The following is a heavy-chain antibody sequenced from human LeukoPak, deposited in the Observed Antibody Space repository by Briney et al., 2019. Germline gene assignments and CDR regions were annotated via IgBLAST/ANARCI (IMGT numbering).Heavy chain of an antibody. V-gene: IGHV3-21*01. Sequence: PGGSLRLSCAASGFTFSSYSMNWVRQAPGKGLEWVSSISSSSSYIYYADSVKGRFTISRDNAKNSLYLQMNSVRAEDTAVYYCARVPTTVPSGGFDYWGQGTLVTVSS. CDR3: ARVPTTVPSGGFDY. CDR1: GFTFSSYS. CDR2: ISSSSSYI. D-gene: IGHD4-17*01. J-gene: IGHJ4*02.